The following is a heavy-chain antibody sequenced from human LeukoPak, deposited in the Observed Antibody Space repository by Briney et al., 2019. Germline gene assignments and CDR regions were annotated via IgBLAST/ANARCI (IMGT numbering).Heavy chain of an antibody. CDR1: GFTFSSYA. CDR3: TRGQSYCGADCYSD. J-gene: IGHJ4*02. V-gene: IGHV3-23*01. CDR2: ISGSGGST. Sequence: PGGSLRLSCAASGFTFSSYAMSWVRQAPGKGLEWVSAISGSGGSTYYADSVKGRFTISRDNSKNTLYLQMNSLRAEDTALYYCTRGQSYCGADCYSDWGQGTLVTVSS. D-gene: IGHD2-21*02.